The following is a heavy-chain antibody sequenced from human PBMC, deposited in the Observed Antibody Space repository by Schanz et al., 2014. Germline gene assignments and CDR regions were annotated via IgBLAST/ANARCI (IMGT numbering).Heavy chain of an antibody. D-gene: IGHD1-20*01. CDR1: GYTFTGYY. J-gene: IGHJ3*02. Sequence: QVQLVQSGAEVKGPGASVKVSCKASGYTFTGYYMHWVRQAPGQGLEWMGWINPDSGGTNYAQKFQGRVTMTRDMSINTAYMELSRLTSDDTAVYYCARGSNITGATTTFEIWGQGTMVTVSS. V-gene: IGHV1-2*02. CDR3: ARGSNITGATTTFEI. CDR2: INPDSGGT.